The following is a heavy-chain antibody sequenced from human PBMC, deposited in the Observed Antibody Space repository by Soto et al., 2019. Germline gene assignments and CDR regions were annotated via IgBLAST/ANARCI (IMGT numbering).Heavy chain of an antibody. D-gene: IGHD5-12*01. CDR2: INTDGSVA. Sequence: PGGSMRLSCAASGLTFRSYWMHWVRQAPGKGLVWVSRINTDGSVAMYVDSVKGRFTISRDNAKNTLYLHMDSLRAEDTAFYYCVKDHDEDFGYDLDYFDYWGQGTLVTVSS. CDR3: VKDHDEDFGYDLDYFDY. CDR1: GLTFRSYW. J-gene: IGHJ4*02. V-gene: IGHV3-74*03.